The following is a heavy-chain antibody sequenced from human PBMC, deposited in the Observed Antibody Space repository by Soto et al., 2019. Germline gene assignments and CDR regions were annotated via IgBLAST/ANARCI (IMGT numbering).Heavy chain of an antibody. CDR3: ARGPGGAYYDFWSGYLFPYYYYMDV. D-gene: IGHD3-3*01. J-gene: IGHJ6*03. CDR1: GYTFTSYD. Sequence: ASVKVSCKASGYTFTSYDINWVRQATGQGLEWMGWMNPNSGNTGYAQKFQGRVTMTRNTSISTAYMELSSLRSEDTAVYYCARGPGGAYYDFWSGYLFPYYYYMDVWGKGTTVTVSS. V-gene: IGHV1-8*01. CDR2: MNPNSGNT.